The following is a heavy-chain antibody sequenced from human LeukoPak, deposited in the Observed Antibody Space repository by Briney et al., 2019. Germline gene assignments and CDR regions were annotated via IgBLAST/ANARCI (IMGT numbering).Heavy chain of an antibody. V-gene: IGHV4-31*03. CDR3: ATPSEGSGSQFDY. CDR2: IYYSGST. D-gene: IGHD3-10*01. Sequence: SQTLSLTCTVSGGSISSGGYYWSWIRQHPGKGLEWIGYIYYSGSTYYNPFLKSRVTISVDTSKNQFSLKLSSVTAADTAVYYCATPSEGSGSQFDYWGQGTLVTVSS. CDR1: GGSISSGGYY. J-gene: IGHJ4*02.